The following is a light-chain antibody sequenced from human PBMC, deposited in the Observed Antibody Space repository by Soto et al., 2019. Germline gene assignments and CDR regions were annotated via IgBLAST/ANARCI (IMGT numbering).Light chain of an antibody. CDR2: KAS. CDR3: HQSFT. CDR1: QSISSW. V-gene: IGKV1-5*03. Sequence: DIQMTQSPSTLSASVGDRVTITCRASQSISSWLAWYQQKPGKAPKLLIYKASSLESGVPSRFSGSGSGTEFTITISSLQPDNFATYYCHQSFTFVLGTKVDIK. J-gene: IGKJ3*01.